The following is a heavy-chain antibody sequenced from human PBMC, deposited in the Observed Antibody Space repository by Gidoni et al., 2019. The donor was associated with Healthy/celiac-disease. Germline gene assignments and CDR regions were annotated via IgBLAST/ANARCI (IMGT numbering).Heavy chain of an antibody. CDR2: IKSKTDGGTT. CDR1: GFTFSNAW. D-gene: IGHD3-22*01. V-gene: IGHV3-15*07. Sequence: EVQLVESGGGLVKPGGSLRLSCAASGFTFSNAWMNWVRQAPGKGLEWVGRIKSKTDGGTTDYAAPVKGRFTISRDDSKNTLYLQMNSLKTEDTAVYYCTTTYYYDSTADAFDIWGQGTMVTVSS. J-gene: IGHJ3*02. CDR3: TTTYYYDSTADAFDI.